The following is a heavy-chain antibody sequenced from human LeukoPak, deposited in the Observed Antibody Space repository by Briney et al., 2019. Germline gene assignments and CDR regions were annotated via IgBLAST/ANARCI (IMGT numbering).Heavy chain of an antibody. D-gene: IGHD6-19*01. CDR1: GYTFTSYG. V-gene: IGHV1-18*01. J-gene: IGHJ5*02. Sequence: GASVKVSCKASGYTFTSYGISWVRQAPGQGLEWMGWISAYNGNTNYAQKLQGRVTMTTDTSTSTAYMELRSLRSDDTAVYYCASEVRYSSGSGPNWFDPWGQGTLVTVSS. CDR2: ISAYNGNT. CDR3: ASEVRYSSGSGPNWFDP.